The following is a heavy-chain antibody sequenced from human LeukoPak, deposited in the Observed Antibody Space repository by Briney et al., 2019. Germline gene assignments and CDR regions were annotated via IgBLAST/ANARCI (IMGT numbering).Heavy chain of an antibody. CDR2: INPIGGTT. CDR3: ARQQGLQNLNFDY. D-gene: IGHD4-11*01. J-gene: IGHJ4*02. V-gene: IGHV1-46*01. CDR1: GYTFTSYY. Sequence: GASVKVSCKASGYTFTSYYIYWVRQAPGQGLEWMGIINPIGGTTDYAQEFQGRVTMTRDTSTSTVYMELSSLRSEDTAVYYCARQQGLQNLNFDYWGQGTLVTVSS.